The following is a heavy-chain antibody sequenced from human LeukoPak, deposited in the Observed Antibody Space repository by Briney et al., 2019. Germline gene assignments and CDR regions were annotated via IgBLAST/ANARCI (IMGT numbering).Heavy chain of an antibody. J-gene: IGHJ4*02. Sequence: ASVKVSCKASGYTFTNYYMHWVRQAPGQGLEWMGWINPNSGGTLYTQNFQGRVTMTRATSISTAYLELTSLTSDDTAVYYCATEQIMVPGLAGIDYWGQGTLVTVSS. D-gene: IGHD1/OR15-1a*01. CDR2: INPNSGGT. V-gene: IGHV1-2*02. CDR1: GYTFTNYY. CDR3: ATEQIMVPGLAGIDY.